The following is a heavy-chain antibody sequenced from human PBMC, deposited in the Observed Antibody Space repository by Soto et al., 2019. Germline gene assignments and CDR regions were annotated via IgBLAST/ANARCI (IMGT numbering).Heavy chain of an antibody. CDR1: GFSISDFY. CDR3: ARESAPDIGFDS. V-gene: IGHV3-11*01. J-gene: IGHJ5*01. D-gene: IGHD5-12*01. Sequence: QVHLVESGGGLVKPGGSLRLSCAASGFSISDFYMSWVRQIPGKGLEWISYISGRSDVIHYVDSVKGRFTVSRDNARNSVFLQMDSLRAEDSGIYFCARESAPDIGFDSWGQGTLVTVSS. CDR2: ISGRSDVI.